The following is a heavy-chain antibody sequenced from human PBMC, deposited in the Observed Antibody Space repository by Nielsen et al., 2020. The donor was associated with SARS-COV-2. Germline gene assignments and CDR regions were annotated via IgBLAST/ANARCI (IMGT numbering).Heavy chain of an antibody. J-gene: IGHJ5*02. CDR3: ARLNSAYAA. V-gene: IGHV3-74*01. D-gene: IGHD5-12*01. CDR1: GFTFSTYW. Sequence: GGSLRLSCAASGFTFSTYWVHWVRQVPGKGLVWVARMSPDGSRVNFADPVKGRFTVSRDNAKNTLYLQMNSLRAEDTAVYYCARLNSAYAAWGQGTLVTVSS. CDR2: MSPDGSRV.